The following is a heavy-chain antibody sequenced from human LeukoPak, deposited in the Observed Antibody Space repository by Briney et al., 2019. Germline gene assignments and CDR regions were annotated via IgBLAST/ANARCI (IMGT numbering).Heavy chain of an antibody. CDR2: IYHSGST. Sequence: SETLPLTCAVSGYSISSGCYWGWIRQPPGKGLEWIGSIYHSGSTYYNPSLKSRVTISVDTSKNQFSLKLSSVTAADAAIYYCARERSSSSDYWGQGTLVTVSS. V-gene: IGHV4-38-2*02. CDR1: GYSISSGCY. D-gene: IGHD6-6*01. CDR3: ARERSSSSDY. J-gene: IGHJ4*02.